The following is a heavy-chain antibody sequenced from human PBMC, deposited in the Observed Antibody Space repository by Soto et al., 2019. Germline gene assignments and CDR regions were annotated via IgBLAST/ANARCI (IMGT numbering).Heavy chain of an antibody. CDR2: IIPIFGTA. V-gene: IGHV1-69*01. CDR1: GGTFSGYA. D-gene: IGHD2-15*01. J-gene: IGHJ6*02. CDR3: ARPNCSGGSCYSSYYYYGMDV. Sequence: QVQLVQSGAEVKKPGSSVKVSCKASGGTFSGYAISWVRQAPGQGLEWMGGIIPIFGTANYAQKFQGRVTITADESTSTAYMELSSLRSEDTAAYYCARPNCSGGSCYSSYYYYGMDVWGQGTTVTVSS.